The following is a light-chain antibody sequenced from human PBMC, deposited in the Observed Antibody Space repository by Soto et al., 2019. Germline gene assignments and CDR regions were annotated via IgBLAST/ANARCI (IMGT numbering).Light chain of an antibody. V-gene: IGKV3-15*01. CDR3: QQYNNWPPYT. J-gene: IGKJ2*01. Sequence: DTLMTQSPATLSVSPGERATLSCRASQSVSSKLVWYQQKPGQAPRLLIYNASTRATDIPARFSGSGSGTEFTLSISSLQSEDFEVYYCQQYNNWPPYTFGQGTQLEI. CDR1: QSVSSK. CDR2: NAS.